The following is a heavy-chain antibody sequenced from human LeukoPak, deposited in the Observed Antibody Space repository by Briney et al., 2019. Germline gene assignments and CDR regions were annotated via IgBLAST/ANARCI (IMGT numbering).Heavy chain of an antibody. D-gene: IGHD2-21*02. Sequence: GGSLRLSCAASGFTFSNYNMNWVRQAPGKGLEWVSYISSSGSTIYYADSVKGRFTISRDNAKNSLYLQMNSLRAEDTAVYYCARDRAYCGGDCYPGYFDYWGQGTLVTVSS. CDR3: ARDRAYCGGDCYPGYFDY. J-gene: IGHJ4*02. CDR2: ISSSGSTI. V-gene: IGHV3-48*04. CDR1: GFTFSNYN.